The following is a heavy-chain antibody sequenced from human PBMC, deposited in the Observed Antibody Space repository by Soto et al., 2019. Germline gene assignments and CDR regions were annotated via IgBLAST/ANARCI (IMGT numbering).Heavy chain of an antibody. CDR3: ARDDGSGAYGMDV. D-gene: IGHD3-10*01. Sequence: EVQLVESGGGLVQPGGSLRLSCAASGFIVSNKYMSWVRQAPGKGLQWVSVIYSGDKTYYAESVKGRFTISRHNSKNTLYLQMRSLRPEDTALYYCARDDGSGAYGMDVWGQGTTVTVSS. J-gene: IGHJ6*02. V-gene: IGHV3-53*04. CDR1: GFIVSNKY. CDR2: IYSGDKT.